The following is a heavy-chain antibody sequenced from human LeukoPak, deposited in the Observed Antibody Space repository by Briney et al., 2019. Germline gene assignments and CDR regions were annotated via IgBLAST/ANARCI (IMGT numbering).Heavy chain of an antibody. CDR2: ISGSGGST. J-gene: IGHJ3*02. CDR3: AKDGRREDMITFGGVIVLNDAFDI. V-gene: IGHV3-23*01. CDR1: GFTFSSYA. D-gene: IGHD3-16*02. Sequence: PGGSLRLSCAASGFTFSSYAMSWVRQAPGKGLEWVSAISGSGGSTYYADSVKGRFTISRDNSKNTLYLQMNSLRAEDTAVYYCAKDGRREDMITFGGVIVLNDAFDIWGQGTMVTVSS.